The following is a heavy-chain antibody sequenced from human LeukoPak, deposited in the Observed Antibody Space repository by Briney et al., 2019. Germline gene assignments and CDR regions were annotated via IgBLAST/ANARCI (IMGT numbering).Heavy chain of an antibody. Sequence: PGGSLRLSCAASGFTFSNYAMNWVRQAPGKGLEWVSSISGSGDNTYYADSVKGRFTISRDNSKNTLYVQVNSLGTEDTAAYYCAKGSYYDSSGSFYFDYWGQGTLVTVSS. J-gene: IGHJ4*02. D-gene: IGHD3-22*01. V-gene: IGHV3-23*01. CDR1: GFTFSNYA. CDR3: AKGSYYDSSGSFYFDY. CDR2: ISGSGDNT.